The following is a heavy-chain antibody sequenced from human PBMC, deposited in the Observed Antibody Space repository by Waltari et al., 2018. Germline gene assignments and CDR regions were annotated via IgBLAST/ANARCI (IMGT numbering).Heavy chain of an antibody. CDR2: MNHSGSN. D-gene: IGHD7-27*01. Sequence: QVQLQQWGAGLLKPSETLSLTCAVYGGSFSGYYWSWIRPPPGKGLEWIVEMNHSGSNNYNPSLKSRVTISGDTSKNQFSLKLSSLTAADTAVYYCARSRLGIFQNYFDYWGQGTLVTVSS. J-gene: IGHJ4*02. CDR3: ARSRLGIFQNYFDY. CDR1: GGSFSGYY. V-gene: IGHV4-34*01.